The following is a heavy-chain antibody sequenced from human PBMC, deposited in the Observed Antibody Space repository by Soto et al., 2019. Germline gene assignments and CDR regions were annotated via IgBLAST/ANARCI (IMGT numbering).Heavy chain of an antibody. CDR3: AKDGWEPGAFGI. V-gene: IGHV3-23*01. J-gene: IGHJ3*02. D-gene: IGHD1-26*01. CDR1: GFTFSSYA. CDR2: ISGSGGST. Sequence: PGGSLRLSCAASGFTFSSYAMSWVRQAPGKGLEWVSAISGSGGSTYYADSVKGRFTISRDNSRNTLYLQMNSLRAEDTAVYYCAKDGWEPGAFGIWGQGTMVTVSS.